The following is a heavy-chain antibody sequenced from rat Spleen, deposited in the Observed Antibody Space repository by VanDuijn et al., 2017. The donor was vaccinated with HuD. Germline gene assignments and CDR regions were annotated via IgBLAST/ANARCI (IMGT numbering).Heavy chain of an antibody. D-gene: IGHD1-2*01. J-gene: IGHJ2*01. CDR2: VWSDGDT. V-gene: IGHV2-32*01. Sequence: QVQLKESGPGLVQPSQTLSLTCTVSGFTLTRYHVHWVRQPPGKGLEWKGVVWSDGDTSYNLALKSRLSISRDTSKSQVFLKMSSLQTEDTATYYCARAGSAAISLGNWFAYWGQGVMVTVSS. CDR3: ARAGSAAISLGNWFAY. CDR1: GFTLTRYH.